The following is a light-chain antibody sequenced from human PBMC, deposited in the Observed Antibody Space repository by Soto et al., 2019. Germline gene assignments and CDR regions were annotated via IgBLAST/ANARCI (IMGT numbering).Light chain of an antibody. CDR1: QSVSRY. J-gene: IGKJ5*01. Sequence: EIVLTPSPATRSLSPGERATLSCRASQSVSRYLAWYQQKPGQAPRLLIYAASNRATGIPARFSGSGSGTDFTLTISSLEPEDFAVYYCQQRSNWPPSFGQGTRLEIK. CDR3: QQRSNWPPS. CDR2: AAS. V-gene: IGKV3-11*01.